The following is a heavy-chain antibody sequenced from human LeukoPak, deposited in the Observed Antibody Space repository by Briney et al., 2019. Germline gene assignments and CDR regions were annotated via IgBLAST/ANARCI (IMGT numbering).Heavy chain of an antibody. D-gene: IGHD3-3*01. Sequence: PGGSLRLSCAASGFTLSSYWMSWVRQAPGKGLEWVANIKQDGSEKYYVDSVKGRFTISRDNAKNSLYLQMNSLRAEDTAVYYCARVPPSGYDFWSGHEEYVYWGQGTLVTVSS. CDR3: ARVPPSGYDFWSGHEEYVY. V-gene: IGHV3-7*01. CDR2: IKQDGSEK. CDR1: GFTLSSYW. J-gene: IGHJ4*02.